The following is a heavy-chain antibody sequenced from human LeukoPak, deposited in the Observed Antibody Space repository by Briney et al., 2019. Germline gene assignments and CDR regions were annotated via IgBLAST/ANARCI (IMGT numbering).Heavy chain of an antibody. CDR1: GFTFSSYT. CDR3: ARVLRGSGYYYYYYMDV. D-gene: IGHD3-10*01. CDR2: ISSSSSYI. J-gene: IGHJ6*03. V-gene: IGHV3-21*01. Sequence: GGSLRLSCAASGFTFSSYTMNWVRQAPGKGLEWVASISSSSSYIYYANSLKGRFTISRDNAKNSAYLQMNSLRAEDTAVYYCARVLRGSGYYYYYYMDVWGKGTTVTVSS.